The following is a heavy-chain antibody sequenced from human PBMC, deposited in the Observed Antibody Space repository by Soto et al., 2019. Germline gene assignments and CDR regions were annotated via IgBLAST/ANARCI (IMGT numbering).Heavy chain of an antibody. CDR1: GFTFSSYG. J-gene: IGHJ6*02. D-gene: IGHD2-2*01. Sequence: QVQLVESGGGVVQPGRSLRLSCVASGFTFSSYGMHWVRQAPGKGLEWMALISYDGSNKYYADSVKGRFTISRDNSKNTLSLQMNSLRAEDTPVYYCVKNSEAYCVSASCYYGMDVWGQGTTVTVFS. CDR3: VKNSEAYCVSASCYYGMDV. V-gene: IGHV3-30*18. CDR2: ISYDGSNK.